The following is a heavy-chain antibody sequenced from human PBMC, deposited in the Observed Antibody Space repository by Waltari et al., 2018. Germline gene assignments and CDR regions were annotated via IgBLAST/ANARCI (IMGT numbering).Heavy chain of an antibody. V-gene: IGHV3-21*02. J-gene: IGHJ4*02. CDR3: ATGGWGFYLGY. CDR1: GLTFSTYK. Sequence: EVQLLESGGGLVRPGGSLRLSCAASGLTFSTYKLNWVRQPPGKGLEWVSSIRRDSNYMHYADSVKGRFTISRDNAKNSLYLQLNSLRAEDTAVYYCATGGWGFYLGYWGQGTLVTVSS. D-gene: IGHD7-27*01. CDR2: IRRDSNYM.